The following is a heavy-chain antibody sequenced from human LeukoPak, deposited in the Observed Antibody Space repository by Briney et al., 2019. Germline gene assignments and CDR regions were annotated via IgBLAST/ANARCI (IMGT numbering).Heavy chain of an antibody. J-gene: IGHJ3*02. D-gene: IGHD6-13*01. CDR3: AKDHVYSSSHDAFDI. Sequence: GGSLRLSCAASGFTFDDYGMSWVRQPPGKGLEWVSGINWNGGSTGYADSVKGRFTISRDSAKNSLYLQINSLRAEDTALYYCAKDHVYSSSHDAFDIWGQGTMVTVSS. CDR2: INWNGGST. CDR1: GFTFDDYG. V-gene: IGHV3-20*04.